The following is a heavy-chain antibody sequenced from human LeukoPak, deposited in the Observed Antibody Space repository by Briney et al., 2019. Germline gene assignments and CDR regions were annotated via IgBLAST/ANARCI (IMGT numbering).Heavy chain of an antibody. V-gene: IGHV3-33*01. CDR3: AREGSSFGGYERLDY. D-gene: IGHD5-12*01. CDR2: IWYDGSNK. J-gene: IGHJ4*02. Sequence: GGSLRLSCAASGFTFSSYGMHWVRQAPGKGLEWVAVIWYDGSNKYYADSVKGRFTISRDNSKNTLYLQMNSLRAEDTAVYYCAREGSSFGGYERLDYWGQGTLVTVSS. CDR1: GFTFSSYG.